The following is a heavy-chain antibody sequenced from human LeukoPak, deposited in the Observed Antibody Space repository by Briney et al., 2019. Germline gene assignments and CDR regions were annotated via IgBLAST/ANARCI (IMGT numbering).Heavy chain of an antibody. D-gene: IGHD6-19*01. Sequence: PGGSLRLSCAASGFTFSNAWMSWVRQAPGKGLEWVGRIKSKTDGGTTDYAAPVKGRFTISRDDSKNTLYLQMNSLKTEDTAVYYCTTDPRQWLRPFDYWGQGTLVTVSS. CDR2: IKSKTDGGTT. J-gene: IGHJ4*02. CDR3: TTDPRQWLRPFDY. CDR1: GFTFSNAW. V-gene: IGHV3-15*01.